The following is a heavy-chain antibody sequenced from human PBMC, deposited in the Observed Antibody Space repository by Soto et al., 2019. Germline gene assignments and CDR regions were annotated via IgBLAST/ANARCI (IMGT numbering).Heavy chain of an antibody. J-gene: IGHJ4*02. CDR2: IKESGFA. D-gene: IGHD6-19*01. CDR1: NGSFSDYF. Sequence: QVHLQQWGAGLLKPSETLSLTCGVYNGSFSDYFLNWIRQPPGKGLEWIGEIKESGFATYNPSLKRRVTMQVDTANNQFSLKVTSVTAADTAVYYCARGKSSGPLYFFDTWGQGTLVTVSS. CDR3: ARGKSSGPLYFFDT. V-gene: IGHV4-34*01.